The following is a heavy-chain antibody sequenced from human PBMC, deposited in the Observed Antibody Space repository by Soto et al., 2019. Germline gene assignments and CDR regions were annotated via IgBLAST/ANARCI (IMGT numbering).Heavy chain of an antibody. CDR3: AKDLYDSSGYYRDVDY. D-gene: IGHD3-22*01. CDR1: GFTFSSYG. CDR2: ISYDGSNK. Sequence: PGGSLRLSCAASGFTFSSYGMHWVRQAPGKGLEWVAVISYDGSNKYYADSVKGRFTISRDNSKNTLYLQMNSLRAEDTAVYYCAKDLYDSSGYYRDVDYWGQGTLVTVSS. J-gene: IGHJ4*02. V-gene: IGHV3-30*18.